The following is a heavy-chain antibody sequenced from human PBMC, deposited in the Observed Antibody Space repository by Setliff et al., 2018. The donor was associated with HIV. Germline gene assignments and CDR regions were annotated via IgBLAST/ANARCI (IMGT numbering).Heavy chain of an antibody. CDR1: GFNFGNYG. CDR3: ARYTGGWYYFDY. V-gene: IGHV3-20*04. CDR2: ISLNGANP. J-gene: IGHJ4*02. Sequence: PGGSLRLSCEASGFNFGNYGMGWVRQAPGKGLEWVSGISLNGANPGYADSVKGRFTISRDNAKNSLYLQLNSLRVEDTALYYCARYTGGWYYFDYWGQGSLVTVSS. D-gene: IGHD6-19*01.